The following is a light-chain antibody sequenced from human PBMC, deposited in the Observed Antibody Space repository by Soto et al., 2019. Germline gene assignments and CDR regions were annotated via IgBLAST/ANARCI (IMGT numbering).Light chain of an antibody. CDR1: QSISSY. Sequence: DIQMSQSASSLSASVGDRVTITCRASQSISSYLNWYQQKPGKAPKRLIYAASSLQSGVPSRFSGSGAGTDFTLTISSLKPEDVATYYCQQRYSTTLTFGQGTKVDIK. CDR2: AAS. J-gene: IGKJ1*01. V-gene: IGKV1-39*01. CDR3: QQRYSTTLT.